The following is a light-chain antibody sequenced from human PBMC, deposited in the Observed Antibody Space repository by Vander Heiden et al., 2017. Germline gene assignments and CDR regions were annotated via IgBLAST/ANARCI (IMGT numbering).Light chain of an antibody. CDR2: AAS. Sequence: DIQMTQSPSSLSASVGDRVTITCRASQSISSYLNWYQQKPGKAPKLLIYAASSLQSGVPSRFSGSGSGTDFNLTISSQQPEDFATYYCQQSYSTPLTFGGGTKVEIK. V-gene: IGKV1-39*01. CDR3: QQSYSTPLT. CDR1: QSISSY. J-gene: IGKJ4*01.